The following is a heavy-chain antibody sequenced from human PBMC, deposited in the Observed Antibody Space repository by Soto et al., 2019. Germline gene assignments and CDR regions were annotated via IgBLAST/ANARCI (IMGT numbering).Heavy chain of an antibody. D-gene: IGHD2-8*01. J-gene: IGHJ4*02. CDR2: TYYRSKWYN. CDR1: GDSVSSNSAA. Sequence: SQTLSLTCAISGDSVSSNSAAWNWIRQSPSRGLEWLGRTYYRSKWYNDYVVSVKSRITINPDTSKNQFSLQLNSVTPEDTAVYYCARARNCTNGVCYFNPDFDYWGQGTLVTVSS. CDR3: ARARNCTNGVCYFNPDFDY. V-gene: IGHV6-1*01.